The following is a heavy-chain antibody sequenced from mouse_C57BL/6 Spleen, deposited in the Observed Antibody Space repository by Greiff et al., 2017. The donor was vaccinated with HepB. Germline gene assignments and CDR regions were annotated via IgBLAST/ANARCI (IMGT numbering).Heavy chain of an antibody. J-gene: IGHJ2*01. CDR1: GYTFTDYN. D-gene: IGHD1-1*01. CDR2: INPNNGGT. CDR3: ARYATVVAWDY. Sequence: EVQLVESGPELVKPGASVKMSCKASGYTFTDYNMHWVKQSHGKSLEWIGYINPNNGGTSYNQKFKGKATLTVNKSSSTAYMELRSLTSEDSAVYYCARYATVVAWDYWGQGTTLTVSS. V-gene: IGHV1-22*01.